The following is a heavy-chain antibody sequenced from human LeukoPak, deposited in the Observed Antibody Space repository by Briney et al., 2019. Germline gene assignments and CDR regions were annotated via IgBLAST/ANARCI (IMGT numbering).Heavy chain of an antibody. Sequence: QAGGSLRLSCAASGFTFDDYAMHWVRQAPGKGLEWVAVISYDGSDKYYADSVKGRFTISRDNAKNTLYLQMDSLRVEDTAMYYCGRDSNGIDYLGQGTLVTVSS. CDR2: ISYDGSDK. J-gene: IGHJ4*02. D-gene: IGHD4-11*01. CDR1: GFTFDDYA. V-gene: IGHV3-30*03. CDR3: GRDSNGIDY.